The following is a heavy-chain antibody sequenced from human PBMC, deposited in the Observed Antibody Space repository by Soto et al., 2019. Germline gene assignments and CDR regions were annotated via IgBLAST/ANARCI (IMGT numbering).Heavy chain of an antibody. Sequence: PSETLSLTCAVSGGSISSGGYSWSWIRQPPGKGLEWIGYIYHSGTTYYNPSLKSRVTISVDRSKNQFSLKLSSVTAADTAVNYCARAHYGDYGYGMDVWGQGTTVTVSS. J-gene: IGHJ6*02. CDR2: IYHSGTT. V-gene: IGHV4-30-2*01. CDR1: GGSISSGGYS. CDR3: ARAHYGDYGYGMDV. D-gene: IGHD4-17*01.